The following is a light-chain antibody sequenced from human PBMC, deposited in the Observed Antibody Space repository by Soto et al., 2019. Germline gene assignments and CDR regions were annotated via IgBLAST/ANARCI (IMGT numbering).Light chain of an antibody. V-gene: IGLV2-14*01. CDR3: SSYSSTNRWV. CDR2: EVS. Sequence: QSALTQPASVSGSPGQSITISCTGTSTDVGGYDYVSWYQQYPDKAPKLMIHEVSIRPSGISSRFSGYKSGHTAALTISGLQAEDEADYYCSSYSSTNRWVFGGGTKVTVL. J-gene: IGLJ3*02. CDR1: STDVGGYDY.